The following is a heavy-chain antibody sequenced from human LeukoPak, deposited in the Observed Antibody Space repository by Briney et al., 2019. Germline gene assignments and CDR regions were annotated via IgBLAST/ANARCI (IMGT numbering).Heavy chain of an antibody. CDR2: IYYSGST. J-gene: IGHJ5*02. CDR3: ARFGSYSGSYLVWFDP. CDR1: GGSISSYY. D-gene: IGHD1-26*01. V-gene: IGHV4-59*01. Sequence: PSETLSLTCTVSGGSISSYYWSWIRQPPGKGLEWIGYIYYSGSTNYNPSLKSRVTISVDTSKNQFSLKLSSVTAADTAVYYCARFGSYSGSYLVWFDPWGQGTLVTVSS.